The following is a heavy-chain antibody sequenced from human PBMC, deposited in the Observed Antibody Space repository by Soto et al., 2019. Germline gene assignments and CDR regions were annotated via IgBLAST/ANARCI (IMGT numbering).Heavy chain of an antibody. Sequence: PSETLSLTCTVSGGSISSGGYYWSWIRQHPGKGLEWIGYIYYSGSTYYNPSLKSRVTISVDTSKNQFSLKLSSVTAADTAVYYCAREIAVAAAFDYWGQGTLVTVSS. V-gene: IGHV4-31*03. CDR3: AREIAVAAAFDY. D-gene: IGHD6-19*01. CDR2: IYYSGST. J-gene: IGHJ4*02. CDR1: GGSISSGGYY.